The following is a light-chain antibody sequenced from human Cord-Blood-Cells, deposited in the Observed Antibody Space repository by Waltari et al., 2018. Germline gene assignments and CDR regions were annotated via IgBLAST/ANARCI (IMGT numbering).Light chain of an antibody. J-gene: IGLJ1*01. CDR2: DVS. CDR1: SSDVGGYNC. V-gene: IGLV2-11*01. Sequence: QSALTQPRSVSGSPGQSVTIPCTGTSSDVGGYNCVSWYQQHPGKAPKLMIYDVSKRPSGVPDRFSGSKSGNTASLTISGLQAEDEADYYCCSYAGSYVFGTGTKVTVL. CDR3: CSYAGSYV.